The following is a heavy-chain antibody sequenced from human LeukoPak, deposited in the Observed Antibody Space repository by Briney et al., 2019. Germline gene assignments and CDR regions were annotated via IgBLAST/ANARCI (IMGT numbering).Heavy chain of an antibody. CDR2: FDPEDGET. J-gene: IGHJ4*02. D-gene: IGHD2-2*01. CDR1: GYTLTELS. Sequence: ASVKVSCKVSGYTLTELSMHWVRQAPGKGLEWMGGFDPEDGETIYAQKFQGRVTITRDTSASTAYMELSSLRSEDTAVYYCARYCSSTSCPTYYFDYWGQGTLVTVSS. V-gene: IGHV1-24*01. CDR3: ARYCSSTSCPTYYFDY.